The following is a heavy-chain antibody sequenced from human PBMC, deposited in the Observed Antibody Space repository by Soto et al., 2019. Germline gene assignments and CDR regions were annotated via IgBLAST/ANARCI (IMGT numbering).Heavy chain of an antibody. Sequence: SETLSLTCAVSGGSLSSSTWWSWVRQPPGKALEWLGEIYYSGSTKYNPSLNSRVTISADQSKNDFSLRLNSVTAADTAVYYCVHHGGDPSYHDFCRQGILVTVSS. CDR1: GGSLSSSTW. J-gene: IGHJ4*02. D-gene: IGHD4-17*01. CDR2: IYYSGST. V-gene: IGHV4-4*02. CDR3: VHHGGDPSYHDF.